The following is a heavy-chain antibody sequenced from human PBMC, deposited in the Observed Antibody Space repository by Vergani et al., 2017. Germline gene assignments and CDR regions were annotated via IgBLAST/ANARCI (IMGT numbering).Heavy chain of an antibody. CDR3: GSLGGSLREN. CDR1: DFSITSGDY. Sequence: QVQLQESGPGLVKPSETLSLICTVSDFSITSGDYWGWIRQPPGKGLEWIGSIYHSGRTHYNPSLRSRLTISVDTSKNQFSLTLRSVTAADTAVYHCGSLGGSLRENWGQGTLVTVSS. J-gene: IGHJ4*02. D-gene: IGHD1-26*01. V-gene: IGHV4-38-2*02. CDR2: IYHSGRT.